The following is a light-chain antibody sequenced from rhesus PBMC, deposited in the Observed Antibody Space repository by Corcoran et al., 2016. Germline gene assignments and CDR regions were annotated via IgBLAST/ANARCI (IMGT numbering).Light chain of an antibody. CDR1: QDITND. V-gene: IGKV1-21*01. CDR2: EAS. J-gene: IGKJ1*01. Sequence: DIQMTQSPSSLSASVGDRVTITCRASQDITNDLAWYQQKPGEPPKLLIYEASSLRAGIPSRFSGSGAGTAFTLTISGLQPEDFAGYYFQHYDRPPWTFGQGTKVEIK. CDR3: QHYDRPPWT.